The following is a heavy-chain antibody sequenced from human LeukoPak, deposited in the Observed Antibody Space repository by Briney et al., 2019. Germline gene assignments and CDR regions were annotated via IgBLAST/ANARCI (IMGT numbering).Heavy chain of an antibody. CDR1: GYTFTSYA. D-gene: IGHD1-26*01. J-gene: IGHJ3*02. V-gene: IGHV7-4-1*02. Sequence: ASVKVSCKASGYTFTSYAMNWVRQAPGQGLEWMGWINTNTGNPTYAQGFTGRFVFSLDTSVSTAYLQISSLKAEHTAVYYRARGHQWELPDAFDIWGQGTMVTVSS. CDR3: ARGHQWELPDAFDI. CDR2: INTNTGNP.